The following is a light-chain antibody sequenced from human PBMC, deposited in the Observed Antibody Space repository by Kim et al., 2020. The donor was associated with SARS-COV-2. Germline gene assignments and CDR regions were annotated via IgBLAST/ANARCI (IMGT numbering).Light chain of an antibody. CDR2: DAF. V-gene: IGKV3-11*01. CDR3: QQRDEWPLT. J-gene: IGKJ4*01. CDR1: QSVGNF. Sequence: SLSPGERATLSCRASQSVGNFLAWYQQKPGKSPRLVIYDAFNRATGIPDRFRGSGSGTDFTLTISSLEPEDFAVYYCQQRDEWPLTFGGGTKLEI.